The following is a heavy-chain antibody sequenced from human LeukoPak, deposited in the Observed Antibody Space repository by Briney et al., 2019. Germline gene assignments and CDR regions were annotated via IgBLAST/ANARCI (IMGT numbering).Heavy chain of an antibody. Sequence: PGGSLRLPCATSGFTFSTYEMNWVRQAPGKGLEWVSYISSSGSTIYYADSVKGRFTISRDNAKNSLYLQMNSLRAEDTAVYYCARDGRYDFWSGPYYLDYWGQGTLVTVSS. J-gene: IGHJ4*02. CDR1: GFTFSTYE. CDR2: ISSSGSTI. D-gene: IGHD3-3*01. V-gene: IGHV3-48*03. CDR3: ARDGRYDFWSGPYYLDY.